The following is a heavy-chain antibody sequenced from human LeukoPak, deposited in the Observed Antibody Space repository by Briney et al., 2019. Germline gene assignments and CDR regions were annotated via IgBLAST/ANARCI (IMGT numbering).Heavy chain of an antibody. CDR1: GGSISSGGYY. CDR3: ARGYCSSTSCFPGVFDY. D-gene: IGHD2-2*01. CDR2: IYYSGST. J-gene: IGHJ4*02. Sequence: SQTLSLTCTVSGGSISSGGYYWSWIRQHPGKGLEWIWYIYYSGSTYYNPSLKSRVTISVDTSKNQFSLKLSSVTAADTAVYYCARGYCSSTSCFPGVFDYWGQGTLVTVSS. V-gene: IGHV4-31*03.